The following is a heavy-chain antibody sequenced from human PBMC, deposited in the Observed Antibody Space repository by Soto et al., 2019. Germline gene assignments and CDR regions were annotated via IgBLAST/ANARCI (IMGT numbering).Heavy chain of an antibody. Sequence: ASVKVSCKASGYTFTSYGISWVRQAPGQGLEWMGWISAYKGNTNYAQKLQGRVTMTTDTSTSTAYMELRSLRSDDTAVYYCARSEYYYDSSGYHDAFDIWGQGTMVTVSS. D-gene: IGHD3-22*01. CDR3: ARSEYYYDSSGYHDAFDI. V-gene: IGHV1-18*01. J-gene: IGHJ3*02. CDR1: GYTFTSYG. CDR2: ISAYKGNT.